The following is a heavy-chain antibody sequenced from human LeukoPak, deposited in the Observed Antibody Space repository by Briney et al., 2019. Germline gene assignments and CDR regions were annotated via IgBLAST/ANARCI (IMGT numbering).Heavy chain of an antibody. D-gene: IGHD3-22*01. CDR3: ARDNSDYYDSSGYYMDV. V-gene: IGHV4-59*01. CDR1: GGSISSYY. CDR2: IYYSGST. Sequence: PSETLSLTCTVSGGSISSYYWSWIRQPPGKGLEWIGYIYYSGSTNYNPSHKSRVTISVDTSKNQFSLKLSSVTAADTAVYYCARDNSDYYDSSGYYMDVWGKGTTVTVSS. J-gene: IGHJ6*03.